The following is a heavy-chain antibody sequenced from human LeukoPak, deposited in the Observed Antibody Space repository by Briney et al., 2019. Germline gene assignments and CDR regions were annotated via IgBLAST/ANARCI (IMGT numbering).Heavy chain of an antibody. V-gene: IGHV4-34*01. Sequence: PSETLSLTCAVYGGSFSGYYWSWIRQPPGKGLEWIGEINHSGSTNYNPSLKSRVTISVDTSKNQFSLKLSSVTAADTAVYYCARHRRYSGSLHRRGRYFDYWGQGTLVTVSS. CDR1: GGSFSGYY. D-gene: IGHD1-26*01. J-gene: IGHJ4*02. CDR2: INHSGST. CDR3: ARHRRYSGSLHRRGRYFDY.